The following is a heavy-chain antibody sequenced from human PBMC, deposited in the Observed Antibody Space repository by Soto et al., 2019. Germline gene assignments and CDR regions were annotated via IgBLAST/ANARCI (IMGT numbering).Heavy chain of an antibody. V-gene: IGHV4-30-2*01. J-gene: IGHJ4*02. CDR2: IYHSGST. CDR1: GGSISSGGYS. D-gene: IGHD4-17*01. Sequence: QLQLQESGSGLVKPSQTLSLTCAVSGGSISSGGYSWSWIRQPPGKGLEWIGYIYHSGSTYYNPSLKRRVPISVDRSKNQLSLQLSSVTAADTAVYYCARGMTTVTTYDYWGQGTLVTVSS. CDR3: ARGMTTVTTYDY.